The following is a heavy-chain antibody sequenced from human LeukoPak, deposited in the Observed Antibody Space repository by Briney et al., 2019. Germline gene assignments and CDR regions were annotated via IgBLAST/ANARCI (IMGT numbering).Heavy chain of an antibody. CDR2: IYYSGST. D-gene: IGHD3-10*01. CDR1: GGSISSSSYY. V-gene: IGHV4-39*07. CDR3: AREEELLNWFDP. J-gene: IGHJ5*02. Sequence: SETLSLTCTVSGGSISSSSYYWGWIRQPPGKGLEWIGSIYYSGSTYYNPSLKSRVTISVDTSKNQFSLKLSSVTAADTAVYYCAREEELLNWFDPWGQGTLVTVSS.